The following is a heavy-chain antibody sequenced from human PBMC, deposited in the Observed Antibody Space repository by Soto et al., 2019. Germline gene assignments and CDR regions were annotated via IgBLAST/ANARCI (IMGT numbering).Heavy chain of an antibody. D-gene: IGHD6-6*01. CDR2: IIPIFGTA. CDR1: GGTFSSYA. J-gene: IGHJ6*02. Sequence: ASVKVSCKASGGTFSSYAISWVRQAPGQGLEWMGGIIPIFGTANYAQKFQGRVTITADESTSTAYMELSSLRSEDTAVYYCARDCVRKTAARLSYYYGMDVWGQGTTVTVSS. V-gene: IGHV1-69*13. CDR3: ARDCVRKTAARLSYYYGMDV.